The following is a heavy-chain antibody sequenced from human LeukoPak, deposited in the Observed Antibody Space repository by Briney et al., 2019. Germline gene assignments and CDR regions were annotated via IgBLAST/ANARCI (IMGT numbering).Heavy chain of an antibody. D-gene: IGHD3-3*01. Sequence: NSSETLSLTCTVSGGSISSGDYYWSWIRQPPRKGLEWIGYIYYSGSTYYNPSLKSRVTISVDTSKNQFSLKLSSVTAADTAVYYCARGHGYYDFWSGYYGAIWFDPWGQGTLVTVSS. J-gene: IGHJ5*02. CDR1: GGSISSGDYY. V-gene: IGHV4-30-4*01. CDR2: IYYSGST. CDR3: ARGHGYYDFWSGYYGAIWFDP.